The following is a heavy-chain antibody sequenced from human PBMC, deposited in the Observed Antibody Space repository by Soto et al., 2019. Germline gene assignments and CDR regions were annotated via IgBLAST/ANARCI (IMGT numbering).Heavy chain of an antibody. V-gene: IGHV3-7*03. CDR2: IKQDGSEK. Sequence: AGGSLRLSCAASGFTFSSYWMSWVRQAPGKGLEWVANIKQDGSEKYYVDSVKGRFTISRDNAKNSLYLQMNSLRAEDTAVYYCARDRYYDFWSGYLGYEAYYYYGMDVWGQGTTVTVSS. CDR1: GFTFSSYW. CDR3: ARDRYYDFWSGYLGYEAYYYYGMDV. J-gene: IGHJ6*02. D-gene: IGHD3-3*01.